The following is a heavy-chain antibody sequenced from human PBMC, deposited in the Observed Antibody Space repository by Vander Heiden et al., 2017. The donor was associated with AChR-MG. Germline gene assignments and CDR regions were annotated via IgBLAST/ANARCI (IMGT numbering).Heavy chain of an antibody. Sequence: EVQLVESGGGLVKPGGSLRLSCAASGFPFSSYSMNWVRQAPGKGLEWVSSISSSSSYIYYADSVKGRFTISRDNAKNSLYLQMNSLRAEDTAVYYCARGGRGWYCGGDCSATGDYWGQGTLVTVSS. D-gene: IGHD2-21*02. CDR1: GFPFSSYS. CDR3: ARGGRGWYCGGDCSATGDY. CDR2: ISSSSSYI. J-gene: IGHJ4*02. V-gene: IGHV3-21*01.